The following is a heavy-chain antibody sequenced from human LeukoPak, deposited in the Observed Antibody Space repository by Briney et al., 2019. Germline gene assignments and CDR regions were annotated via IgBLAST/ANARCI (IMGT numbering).Heavy chain of an antibody. J-gene: IGHJ4*02. CDR2: VSHSGYT. V-gene: IGHV4-4*02. CDR1: GDSVVNGDW. CDR3: ARAAYSGSLCYFDF. Sequence: PSETLSLTCDVSGDSVVNGDWWSWVRQPPGKGLEWIGEVSHSGYTNYNPSLESRVSISVDTSKNQFSLKLSSVTAADTAMYYCARAAYSGSLCYFDFWGQGTQVTVSS. D-gene: IGHD1-26*01.